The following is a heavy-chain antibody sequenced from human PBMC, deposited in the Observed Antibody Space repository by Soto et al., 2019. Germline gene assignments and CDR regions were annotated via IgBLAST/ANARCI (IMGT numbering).Heavy chain of an antibody. CDR3: AKSLRGIWFGELLSPLDY. CDR1: GFTFSSYG. V-gene: IGHV3-30*18. D-gene: IGHD3-10*01. Sequence: GGSLRLSCAASGFTFSSYGMHWVRQAPGKGLEWVAVISYDGSNKYYADSVKGRFTISRDNSKNTLYLQMNSLRAEDTAVYYCAKSLRGIWFGELLSPLDYWGQGTLVTVSS. CDR2: ISYDGSNK. J-gene: IGHJ4*02.